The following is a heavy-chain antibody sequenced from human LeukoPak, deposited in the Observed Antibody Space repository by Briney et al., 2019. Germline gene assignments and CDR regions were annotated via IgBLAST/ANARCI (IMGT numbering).Heavy chain of an antibody. Sequence: ASVKVSCKASGCTFSSYAISWVRQAPGQGLEWMGRIIPILGIANYAQKFQGRVTITADKSTSTAYMELSSLRSEDTAVYYCARGSKTYPLDYWGQGTLVTVSS. CDR2: IIPILGIA. V-gene: IGHV1-69*04. CDR1: GCTFSSYA. D-gene: IGHD6-6*01. CDR3: ARGSKTYPLDY. J-gene: IGHJ4*02.